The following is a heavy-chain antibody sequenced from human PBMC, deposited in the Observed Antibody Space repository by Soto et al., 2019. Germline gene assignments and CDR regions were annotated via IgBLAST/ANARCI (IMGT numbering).Heavy chain of an antibody. D-gene: IGHD6-19*01. CDR3: ANVNSLAWYAGYYFDY. J-gene: IGHJ4*02. CDR1: GFIFTTYA. CDR2: VSGTGDDT. V-gene: IGHV3-23*01. Sequence: EVQLLESGGGLVQPGGSLRLSCAASGFIFTTYAMNWVRPAPGKGLEWVSFVSGTGDDTYYADSVKGRFTISRDNSKTTRFLQMNSRRAEDTAVYYCANVNSLAWYAGYYFDYWGQGTLVTVAA.